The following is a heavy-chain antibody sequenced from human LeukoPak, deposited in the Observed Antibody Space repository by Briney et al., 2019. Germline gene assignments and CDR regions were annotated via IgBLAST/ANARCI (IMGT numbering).Heavy chain of an antibody. D-gene: IGHD5-18*01. V-gene: IGHV1-2*02. J-gene: IGHJ4*02. CDR2: INPNSGGT. CDR1: GYTFTGYY. CDR3: ACSVSGYSYGQFDY. Sequence: GASVKVSCKASGYTFTGYYMHWVRQAPGQGLEWMGWINPNSGGTNYAHKFQGRVTMTRDTSISTAYMELSRLRSDDTAVYYCACSVSGYSYGQFDYWGQGTLVTVSS.